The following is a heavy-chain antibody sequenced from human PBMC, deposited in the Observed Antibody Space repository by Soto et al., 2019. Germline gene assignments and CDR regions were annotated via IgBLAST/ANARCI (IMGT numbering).Heavy chain of an antibody. Sequence: PVGSLRLPCAAFGFTFISYGMHWVSQAPGKGLEWVAVISYDGSNKYYADSVKGRFTISRDNSKNTLYLQMNSLRAEDTAVYYCAKDSLEWSLYYYGMDVWGQGTTVTVSS. CDR3: AKDSLEWSLYYYGMDV. CDR2: ISYDGSNK. J-gene: IGHJ6*02. D-gene: IGHD3-3*01. V-gene: IGHV3-30*18. CDR1: GFTFISYG.